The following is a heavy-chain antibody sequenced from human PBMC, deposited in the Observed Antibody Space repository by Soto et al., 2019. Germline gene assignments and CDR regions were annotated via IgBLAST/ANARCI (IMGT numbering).Heavy chain of an antibody. D-gene: IGHD4-4*01. J-gene: IGHJ4*02. CDR3: AKEAHDYTRRFDY. CDR1: GFTFSSYA. CDR2: ISCSGGSK. V-gene: IGHV3-23*01. Sequence: GGSLRLSCAASGFTFSSYAMSWARQAPGKGLEWVSAISCSGGSKYYADSVKGRFTISRDNSKNTLYLQMNSLRAEDTAVYYCAKEAHDYTRRFDYWGQGTLVTVSS.